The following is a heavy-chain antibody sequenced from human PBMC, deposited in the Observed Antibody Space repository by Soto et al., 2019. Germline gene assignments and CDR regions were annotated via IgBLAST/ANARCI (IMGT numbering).Heavy chain of an antibody. Sequence: EVQLVESGGGLVQPGWSLKLSCEASGFTFSDSAMHWVRQASGKGLEWVGRIRSKAASYAKTHAASVQGRFTISRDDSKNNAYRQMNSPTTEDTAVYYCTRHATSTLAWYFDLWGRGTLVTVSS. V-gene: IGHV3-73*01. J-gene: IGHJ2*01. CDR3: TRHATSTLAWYFDL. CDR2: IRSKAASYAK. CDR1: GFTFSDSA. D-gene: IGHD2-2*01.